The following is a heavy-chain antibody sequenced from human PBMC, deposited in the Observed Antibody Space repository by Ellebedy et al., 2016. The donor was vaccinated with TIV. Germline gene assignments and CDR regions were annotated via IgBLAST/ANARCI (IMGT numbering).Heavy chain of an antibody. V-gene: IGHV5-51*06. D-gene: IGHD7-27*01. CDR2: LPPRDSET. J-gene: IGHJ3*01. Sequence: GESLKISCAGSGYNFYNNWIACVRQMPGEGLEWMGILPPRDSETRYSPSFQGQITISVDKSITTAYLQWNSLKASDTAMYYCASRNWANAFDVWGQGTMVTVSS. CDR3: ASRNWANAFDV. CDR1: GYNFYNNW.